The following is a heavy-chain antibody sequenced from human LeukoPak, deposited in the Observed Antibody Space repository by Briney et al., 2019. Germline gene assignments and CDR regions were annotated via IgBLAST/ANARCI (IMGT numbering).Heavy chain of an antibody. CDR1: GFTFSSYW. Sequence: GGSLRLSCAASGFTFSSYWMHWVRQAPGKGLVWVSRISSDGTSTSYADSVKGRFTISRDNAKNTLYLQMNSLRAKDTAVYHCTRVHYGDYVDYWGQGTLVTVSS. V-gene: IGHV3-74*01. CDR2: ISSDGTST. CDR3: TRVHYGDYVDY. J-gene: IGHJ4*02. D-gene: IGHD4-17*01.